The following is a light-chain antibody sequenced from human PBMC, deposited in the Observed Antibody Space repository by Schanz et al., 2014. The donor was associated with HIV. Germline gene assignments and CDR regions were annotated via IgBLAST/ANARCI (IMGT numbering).Light chain of an antibody. J-gene: IGLJ2*01. CDR3: CSDTRTGTLI. Sequence: QSALTQPASVSGSPGQSVTISCTGTSSDIGTYNRVSWYQQSPGTAPKLLIYEVSDRPSGIPDRFSGSKSGNTASLTISGLQAEDEADYFCCSDTRTGTLIFGGGTKLTVL. CDR1: SSDIGTYNR. V-gene: IGLV2-18*02. CDR2: EVS.